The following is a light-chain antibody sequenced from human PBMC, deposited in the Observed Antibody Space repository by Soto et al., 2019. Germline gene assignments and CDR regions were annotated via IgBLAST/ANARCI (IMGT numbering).Light chain of an antibody. V-gene: IGKV1-5*03. CDR3: QQYNLYPWT. Sequence: DIQMTQSPSTLSGSVGDRVTITCRASQRIITWLAWYQQKPGKAPNLLIYQASRLESGVPSRFSGGGSGTEFTLTISSLQPDDFATYFCQQYNLYPWTFGQGTKVEIK. CDR1: QRIITW. J-gene: IGKJ1*01. CDR2: QAS.